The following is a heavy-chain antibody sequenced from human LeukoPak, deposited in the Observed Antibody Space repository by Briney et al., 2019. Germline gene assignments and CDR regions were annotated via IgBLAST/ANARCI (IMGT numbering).Heavy chain of an antibody. CDR3: ARDSTAMANFDY. D-gene: IGHD5-18*01. CDR2: INHSGST. Sequence: SETLSLTCAVYGGSFSGYYWGWIRQPPGKGLEWIGEINHSGSTNYNPPLKSRVTISVDTSKNQFSLKLSSVTAADTAVYYCARDSTAMANFDYWGQGTLVTVSS. V-gene: IGHV4-34*01. J-gene: IGHJ4*02. CDR1: GGSFSGYY.